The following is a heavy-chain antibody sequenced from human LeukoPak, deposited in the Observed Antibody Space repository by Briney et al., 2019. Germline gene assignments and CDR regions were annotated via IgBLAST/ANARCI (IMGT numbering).Heavy chain of an antibody. D-gene: IGHD3-22*01. CDR3: ARPFPYYYDGSGYVGDAFDI. J-gene: IGHJ3*02. CDR2: IYYSGRT. Sequence: PSETLSLTCTVSGGSISSTNFYWGWIRQPPGKGLEWIGSIYYSGRTYYNPSLQSRVSISVDTSKNQFSLKLSSVTAADTAVYYCARPFPYYYDGSGYVGDAFDIWGQGTMVTVSS. V-gene: IGHV4-39*01. CDR1: GGSISSTNFY.